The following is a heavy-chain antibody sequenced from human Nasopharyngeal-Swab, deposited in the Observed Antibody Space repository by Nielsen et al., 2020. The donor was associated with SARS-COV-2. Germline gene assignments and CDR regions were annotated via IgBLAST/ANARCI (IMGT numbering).Heavy chain of an antibody. V-gene: IGHV1-18*01. D-gene: IGHD2-21*02. CDR2: ISAYNGNT. Sequence: TVISSGIRSALHAPCEGLECMGSISAYNGNTNYAQKLQGRVTMTTDTSTSTAYMELRSQRSDDTFVYYCARLSYCGGDCYWSFIDYWGQGTLVTVSS. J-gene: IGHJ4*02. CDR3: ARLSYCGGDCYWSFIDY. CDR1: TVISSG.